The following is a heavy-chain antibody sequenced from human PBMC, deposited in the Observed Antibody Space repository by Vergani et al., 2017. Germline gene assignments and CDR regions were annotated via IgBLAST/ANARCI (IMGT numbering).Heavy chain of an antibody. CDR2: INPNSGGT. D-gene: IGHD3-9*01. J-gene: IGHJ4*02. Sequence: QVQLVESGGGLVKPGGSLRLSCAASGYTFTGYYMHWVRQAPGQGLEWMGWINPNSGGTNYAQKFQGRVTMTRDTSISTAYMELSRLGSDDTAVYYCARDGYFDPSKRFDYWGQGTLVTVSS. CDR3: ARDGYFDPSKRFDY. V-gene: IGHV1-2*02. CDR1: GYTFTGYY.